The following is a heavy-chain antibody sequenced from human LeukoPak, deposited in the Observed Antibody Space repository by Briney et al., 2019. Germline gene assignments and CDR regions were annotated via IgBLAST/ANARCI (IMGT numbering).Heavy chain of an antibody. CDR1: GFTFSSYS. V-gene: IGHV3-48*02. J-gene: IGHJ4*02. Sequence: GGSLRLSCAASGFTFSSYSMNWVRQAPGKGLEWVSYISSSSSTIYYADSVKGRFTISRDNAKNSLYLQMNSLRDEDTAVYYCARDLLLWFGELLPFDYWGQGTLVTVSS. D-gene: IGHD3-10*01. CDR3: ARDLLLWFGELLPFDY. CDR2: ISSSSSTI.